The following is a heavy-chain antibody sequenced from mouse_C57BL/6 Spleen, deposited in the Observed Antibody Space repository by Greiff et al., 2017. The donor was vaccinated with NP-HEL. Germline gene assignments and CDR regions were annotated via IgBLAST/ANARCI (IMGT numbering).Heavy chain of an antibody. CDR3: ARGCFYDGYGDD. D-gene: IGHD2-3*01. V-gene: IGHV3-6*01. Sequence: VQLKESGPGLVKPSQSLSLTCSVTGYSITSGYYWNWIRQFPGNILELMGFISYDGRNNNNPSLKNRISITHDTSMNQCFLKLNSVTTEDTARYYGARGCFYDGYGDDWGKGTSVTVSS. CDR1: GYSITSGYY. J-gene: IGHJ4*01. CDR2: ISYDGRN.